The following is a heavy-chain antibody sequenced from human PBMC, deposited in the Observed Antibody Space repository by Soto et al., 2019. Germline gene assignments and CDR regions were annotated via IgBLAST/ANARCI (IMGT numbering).Heavy chain of an antibody. Sequence: SETLSLTCAVYGGSFSGYYWSWIRQPPGKGLEWIGEINHSGSTNYNPSLKSRVTISVDTSKNQFSLKLSSVTAADTAVYYCARCRGGYYYYYMDVWGKGTTVTVSS. CDR1: GGSFSGYY. V-gene: IGHV4-34*01. J-gene: IGHJ6*03. CDR3: ARCRGGYYYYYMDV. CDR2: INHSGST.